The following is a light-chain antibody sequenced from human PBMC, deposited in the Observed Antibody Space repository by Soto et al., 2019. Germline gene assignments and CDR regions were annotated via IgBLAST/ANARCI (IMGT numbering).Light chain of an antibody. J-gene: IGKJ5*01. Sequence: EIVITQSPSTLSVSPGERATLSCRASQSVSSNLAWYQHKPGQAPRLLTYGASTRATGIPARFSGSGSGTDFTLTISRLEPEDFAVYYCQQYGSSSTFGQGTRLEL. CDR1: QSVSSN. CDR2: GAS. CDR3: QQYGSSST. V-gene: IGKV3-15*01.